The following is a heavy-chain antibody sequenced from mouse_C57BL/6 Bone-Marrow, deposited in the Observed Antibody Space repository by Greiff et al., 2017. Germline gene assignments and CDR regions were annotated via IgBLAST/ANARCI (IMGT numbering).Heavy chain of an antibody. CDR1: GFTFSDYY. CDR3: ARGGHGSTSWFAY. D-gene: IGHD1-1*01. CDR2: ISNGGGST. J-gene: IGHJ3*01. Sequence: EVHLVESGGGLVQPGGSLKLSCAASGFTFSDYYMYWVRQTPEKRLEWVAYISNGGGSTYYPDTVKGRFTISRDNAKNTLYLQMSRLKSEDTAMYYCARGGHGSTSWFAYGGQGTLVTVSA. V-gene: IGHV5-12*01.